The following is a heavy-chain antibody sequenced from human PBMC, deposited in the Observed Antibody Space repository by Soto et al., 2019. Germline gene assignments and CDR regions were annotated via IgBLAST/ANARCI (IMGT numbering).Heavy chain of an antibody. Sequence: EVQLLESGGGLVQPGGSLRLSCAASGFTFSSYAMSWVRQAPGKGLEWVSAIGDDNDITNYADSVKGRFTISRDNSKNTLYLQMNSLGAEDTAVYYCAKGFISFGYFDYWGQGTPVTVSS. CDR1: GFTFSSYA. V-gene: IGHV3-23*01. CDR2: IGDDNDIT. CDR3: AKGFISFGYFDY. D-gene: IGHD3-16*01. J-gene: IGHJ4*02.